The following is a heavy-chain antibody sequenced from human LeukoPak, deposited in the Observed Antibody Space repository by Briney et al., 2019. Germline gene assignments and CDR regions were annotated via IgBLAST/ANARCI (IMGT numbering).Heavy chain of an antibody. J-gene: IGHJ6*03. CDR3: ARASNWNYRYYYYYMDV. Sequence: PGGSLRLSCAASGFTVSSNYMSWVRQAPGKGLEWVSVIYSGGSTYYADSVKGRFTISRDNSKNTLYLQMNSLRAEDTAVYYCARASNWNYRYYYYYMDVWGKGTTVTVSS. D-gene: IGHD1-7*01. CDR2: IYSGGST. CDR1: GFTVSSNY. V-gene: IGHV3-66*02.